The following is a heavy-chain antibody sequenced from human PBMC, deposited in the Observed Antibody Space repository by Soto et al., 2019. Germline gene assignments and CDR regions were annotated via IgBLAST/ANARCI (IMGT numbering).Heavy chain of an antibody. CDR3: ARDNIQHREDIVVVPAAMKEYGMDV. D-gene: IGHD2-2*01. J-gene: IGHJ6*02. CDR2: INSDGSST. Sequence: GGSLRLSCAASGFTFSSYWMHWVRQAPGKGLVWVSRINSDGSSTSYADSVKGRFTISRDNAKNTLYLQMNSLRAEDTAVYYCARDNIQHREDIVVVPAAMKEYGMDVWGQGTTVTVSS. V-gene: IGHV3-74*01. CDR1: GFTFSSYW.